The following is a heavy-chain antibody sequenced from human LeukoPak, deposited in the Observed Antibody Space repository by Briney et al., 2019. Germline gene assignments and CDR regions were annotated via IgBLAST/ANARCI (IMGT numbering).Heavy chain of an antibody. Sequence: SETLSPTCTVSGGSIGSSSYYWAWIRQPPGKGLEWIGNIYSSGSTYDNPSLKSRVTISVDTSKNQFSLRLTSVTAADTAVYYCARNNEFWSRFDIDYWGQGTLVTVSS. CDR3: ARNNEFWSRFDIDY. CDR2: IYSSGST. V-gene: IGHV4-39*07. J-gene: IGHJ4*02. D-gene: IGHD3-3*01. CDR1: GGSIGSSSYY.